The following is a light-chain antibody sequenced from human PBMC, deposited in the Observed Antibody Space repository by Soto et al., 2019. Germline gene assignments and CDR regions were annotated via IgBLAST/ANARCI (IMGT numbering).Light chain of an antibody. CDR1: SSDVGRYNY. J-gene: IGLJ2*01. V-gene: IGLV2-8*01. CDR2: EVS. CDR3: TSYAGSNSHVG. Sequence: QSALTQPPSASGSPGQSVTISCTGTSSDVGRYNYVAWYQQHPGKAPKLMIYEVSKRPSGVPDRFSGSKSGNTASLTVSGLQSEDEDDYYCTSYAGSNSHVGFGGGTKLTVL.